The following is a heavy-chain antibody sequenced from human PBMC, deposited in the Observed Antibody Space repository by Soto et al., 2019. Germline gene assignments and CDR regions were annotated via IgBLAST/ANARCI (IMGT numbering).Heavy chain of an antibody. V-gene: IGHV3-53*01. J-gene: IGHJ6*02. CDR2: IYSGGST. CDR3: ASSLRYLKGYYYGMDV. D-gene: IGHD3-9*01. Sequence: PGGSLRLSXAASGFTVSSNYMSWVRQAPGKGLEWVSVIYSGGSTYYADSVKGRFTISRDNSKNTLYLQMNSLRAEDTAVYYCASSLRYLKGYYYGMDVWGQGTTVTVSS. CDR1: GFTVSSNY.